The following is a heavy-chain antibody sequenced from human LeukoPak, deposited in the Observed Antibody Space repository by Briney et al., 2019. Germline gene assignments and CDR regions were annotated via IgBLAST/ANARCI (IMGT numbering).Heavy chain of an antibody. CDR3: ARDQGAQ. CDR1: GFTFTSNA. D-gene: IGHD3-16*01. CDR2: ISYDGTNK. Sequence: GGSLRLSCAASGFTFTSNAMHWVRQAPGKLGWVASISYDGTNKYYADSVKGRFTISRDNSKNTLYLQMNSLRHDDTAIYYCARDQGAQWGQGTLVTVSS. V-gene: IGHV3-30-3*01. J-gene: IGHJ4*02.